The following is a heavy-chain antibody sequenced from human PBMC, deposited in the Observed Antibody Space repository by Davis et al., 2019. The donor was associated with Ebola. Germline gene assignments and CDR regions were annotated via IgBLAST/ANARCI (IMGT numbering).Heavy chain of an antibody. D-gene: IGHD1-26*01. J-gene: IGHJ5*02. Sequence: QVSCQGSRYSFTSYWIGWVRQLPGKCLDWMGIIYPGDSDTIYSPSFQGQVTISADKSISTAYLQWSSLKASDTAIYYCARGINVGSSTWFDPWGQGTLVTVSS. CDR2: IYPGDSDT. CDR3: ARGINVGSSTWFDP. V-gene: IGHV5-51*01. CDR1: RYSFTSYW.